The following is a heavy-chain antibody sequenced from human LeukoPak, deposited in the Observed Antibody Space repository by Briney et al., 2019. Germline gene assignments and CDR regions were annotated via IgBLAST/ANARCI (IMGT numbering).Heavy chain of an antibody. J-gene: IGHJ4*02. V-gene: IGHV3-21*01. CDR1: GFTFSTYS. CDR3: ATALTRIGSCRH. D-gene: IGHD1-26*01. Sequence: GGSLRLPCAASGFTFSTYSMNWVRQAPGKGLEWVSSISSSSSYIYYADSVKGRFTISRDNAKNSLYLQMNSLRAEDTTVYYCATALTRIGSCRHWGQGTLVTVSS. CDR2: ISSSSSYI.